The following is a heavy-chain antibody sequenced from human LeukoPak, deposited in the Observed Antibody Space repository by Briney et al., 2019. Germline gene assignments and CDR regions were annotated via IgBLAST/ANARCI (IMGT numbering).Heavy chain of an antibody. V-gene: IGHV3-30*01. Sequence: GRSLRLSCAASGFTFSSYTMHWVRQAPGEGLEWVAFISYDGSNKNSADSVKGRFTISRDTSRNTLYLQMNSLRPDDTAVYYCARDRHYYESSGFYPDAFDIWGQGTMVTVSS. CDR2: ISYDGSNK. J-gene: IGHJ3*02. D-gene: IGHD3-22*01. CDR1: GFTFSSYT. CDR3: ARDRHYYESSGFYPDAFDI.